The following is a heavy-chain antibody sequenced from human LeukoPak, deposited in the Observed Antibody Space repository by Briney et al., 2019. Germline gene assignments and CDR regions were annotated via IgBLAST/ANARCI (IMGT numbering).Heavy chain of an antibody. V-gene: IGHV4-34*01. CDR2: INHRGDT. CDR1: GGSFSTYY. CDR3: ARGPTISETGYFDF. Sequence: PSETLSLTCAVYGGSFSTYYWSWIRQSPGQGLEWIAEINHRGDTNYNPSVTRRVTISVDTYKTQFSLKVRSLTAADTAVYYCARGPTISETGYFDFWGQGTLVTVSS. J-gene: IGHJ4*03. D-gene: IGHD1-1*01.